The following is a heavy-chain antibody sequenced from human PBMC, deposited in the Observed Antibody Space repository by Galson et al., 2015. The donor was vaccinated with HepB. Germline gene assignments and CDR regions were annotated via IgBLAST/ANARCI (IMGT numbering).Heavy chain of an antibody. Sequence: SLRLSCAASGFTFSTYDMHWVRQAPGKGLEWVAVIWYHGSNKYYAASVKGRFTISRDNSKNTLYLQMNSLRAEDTAVYYCARDLLRGGGIPDMDVWGKGTTVTVSS. CDR2: IWYHGSNK. CDR3: ARDLLRGGGIPDMDV. V-gene: IGHV3-33*01. D-gene: IGHD2-15*01. J-gene: IGHJ6*03. CDR1: GFTFSTYD.